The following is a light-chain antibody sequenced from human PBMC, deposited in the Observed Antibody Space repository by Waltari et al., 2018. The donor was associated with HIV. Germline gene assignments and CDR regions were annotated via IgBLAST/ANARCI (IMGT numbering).Light chain of an antibody. CDR2: WAS. CDR3: QQYNSAPPT. CDR1: QSVLYSANNKNY. J-gene: IGKJ2*01. Sequence: DILMTQSPDSLAVSLGERATINCKSSQSVLYSANNKNYLAWYQQKPGQTPKLLIYWASTRETGVPARFSGSGSGADFTLTISSLQAEDVAVYYCQQYNSAPPTFGQGTKLEIK. V-gene: IGKV4-1*01.